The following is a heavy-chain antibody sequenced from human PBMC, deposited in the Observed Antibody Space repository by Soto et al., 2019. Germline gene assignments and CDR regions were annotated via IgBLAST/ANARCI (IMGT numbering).Heavy chain of an antibody. J-gene: IGHJ6*02. CDR2: IFFNGAT. CDR3: ERGRSDSAGSSLGRRMDV. Sequence: SETLSLTCGVSGDSVTLVHHYWTWIRQPPGKRLEWTGHIFFNGATNYSPSLKSRVTMSVDTSKSQFSLNMTSVTAADSAIYYCERGRSDSAGSSLGRRMDVWGQGTTVT. V-gene: IGHV4-61*01. CDR1: GDSVTLVHHY. D-gene: IGHD3-10*01.